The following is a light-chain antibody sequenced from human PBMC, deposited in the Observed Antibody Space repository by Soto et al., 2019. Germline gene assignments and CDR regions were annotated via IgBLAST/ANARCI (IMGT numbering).Light chain of an antibody. Sequence: DIQMTQSPSSLSASLVDRVTGTCQASQNINNYLNWYQQKPGRAPKLLIYDASNLEVGVPSRFRGSGSGTDFTFTISRLQPEDIATYYCQQYENLPTFGQGTRLENK. CDR3: QQYENLPT. CDR1: QNINNY. CDR2: DAS. J-gene: IGKJ5*01. V-gene: IGKV1-33*01.